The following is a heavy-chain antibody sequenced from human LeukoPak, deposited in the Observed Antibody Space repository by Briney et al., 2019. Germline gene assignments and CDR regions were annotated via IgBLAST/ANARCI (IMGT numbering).Heavy chain of an antibody. CDR2: IYYSGST. V-gene: IGHV4-30-4*08. CDR1: GGSISSGDYY. D-gene: IGHD3-3*01. Sequence: PSETLSLTCTVSGGSISSGDYYWRWIRQPPGKGLEWIGYIYYSGSTYYNPSLKSRVTISVDTSKNQFSLKLSSVTAADTAVYYCASVSGWLLSQIDYWGQGTLVTVSS. CDR3: ASVSGWLLSQIDY. J-gene: IGHJ4*02.